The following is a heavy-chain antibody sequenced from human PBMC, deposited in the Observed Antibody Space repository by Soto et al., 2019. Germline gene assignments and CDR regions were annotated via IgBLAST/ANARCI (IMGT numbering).Heavy chain of an antibody. CDR2: IYYSGST. CDR3: ARGRGIVATINRSLLFDY. CDR1: GGSISSGGYY. Sequence: QVQLQESGPGLVKPSQTLSLTCTVSGGSISSGGYYWSWIRQHPGKGLEWIGYIYYSGSTYYNPSLKSRVTISVDTSKVQFSLKLSSVTAADTAVYYCARGRGIVATINRSLLFDYWGQGTLVPVSS. V-gene: IGHV4-31*03. D-gene: IGHD5-12*01. J-gene: IGHJ4*02.